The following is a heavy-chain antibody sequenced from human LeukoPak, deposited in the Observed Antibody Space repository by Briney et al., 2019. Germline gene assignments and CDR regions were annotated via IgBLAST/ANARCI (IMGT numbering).Heavy chain of an antibody. V-gene: IGHV4-34*01. CDR1: GGSISSYY. D-gene: IGHD3-10*01. Sequence: SETLSLTCTVSGGSISSYYWSWIRQPPGKGLEWIGEINHSGSTNYNPSLKSRVTISVDTSKNQFSLKLSSVTAADTAVYYCARLGGRRNYYYYYYMDVWGKGTTVTISS. CDR3: ARLGGRRNYYYYYYMDV. J-gene: IGHJ6*03. CDR2: INHSGST.